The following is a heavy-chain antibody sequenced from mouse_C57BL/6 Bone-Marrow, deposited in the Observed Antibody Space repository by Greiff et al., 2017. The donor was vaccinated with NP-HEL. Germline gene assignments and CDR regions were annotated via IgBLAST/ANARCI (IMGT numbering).Heavy chain of an antibody. CDR2: IDPSDSYT. Sequence: VQLQQSGAELVMPGASVKLSCKASGYTFTSYWMHWVKQRPGQGLEWIGEIDPSDSYTNYNQKFKGKSTLTVDKSSSTAYMQLSSLTSEDSAVYYCARNSIITTVVAPFDYWGQGTTLTVSS. D-gene: IGHD1-1*01. V-gene: IGHV1-69*01. J-gene: IGHJ2*01. CDR3: ARNSIITTVVAPFDY. CDR1: GYTFTSYW.